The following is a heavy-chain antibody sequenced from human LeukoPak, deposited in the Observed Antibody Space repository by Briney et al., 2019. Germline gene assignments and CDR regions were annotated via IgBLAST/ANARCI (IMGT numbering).Heavy chain of an antibody. J-gene: IGHJ4*02. CDR1: GYTLTELS. Sequence: ASVKVSCKVSGYTLTELSMHWVRQAPGKGLEWRGGFDPEDGETIYAQKFQGRVTMTEDTSTDTAYMELSSLRYEETAVYYCATNLLTVVTPFDYWGQGTLVTVSS. CDR3: ATNLLTVVTPFDY. V-gene: IGHV1-24*01. D-gene: IGHD4-23*01. CDR2: FDPEDGET.